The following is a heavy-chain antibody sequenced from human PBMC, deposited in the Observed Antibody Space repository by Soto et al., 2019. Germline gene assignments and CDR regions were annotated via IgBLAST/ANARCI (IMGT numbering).Heavy chain of an antibody. CDR1: GFTFSSYA. CDR2: ISGSGGST. CDR3: ATPYIYRAAFDF. J-gene: IGHJ3*01. V-gene: IGHV3-23*01. Sequence: GGSLRLSCAASGFTFSSYAMSWVRQAPGKGLEWDSAISGSGGSTYYADSVKVRFTISRYNSKNTLYLQMNSLRPADTAVYYCATPYIYRAAFDFWGQGTMVTVS. D-gene: IGHD1-1*01.